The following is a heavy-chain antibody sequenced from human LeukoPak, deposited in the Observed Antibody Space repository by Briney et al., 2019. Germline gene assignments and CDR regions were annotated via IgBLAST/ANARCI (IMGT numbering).Heavy chain of an antibody. Sequence: ASVKVSCKASGYTFTGYYMHWVRQAPGQGLEWMGWINPNSGGTNYAQKFQGRVTMTRDTSISTAYMELSRLRSDDTAVYYCASSFPYDSSGYYPDYWGQGTLVAVSS. V-gene: IGHV1-2*02. CDR3: ASSFPYDSSGYYPDY. J-gene: IGHJ4*02. D-gene: IGHD3-22*01. CDR1: GYTFTGYY. CDR2: INPNSGGT.